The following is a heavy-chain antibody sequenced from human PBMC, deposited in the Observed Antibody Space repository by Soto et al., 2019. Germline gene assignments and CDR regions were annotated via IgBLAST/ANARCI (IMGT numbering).Heavy chain of an antibody. D-gene: IGHD3-10*01. CDR3: AKGGSGMDGMDV. Sequence: QVQLVESGGGVVQPGRSLRLSCAASGFTFSSYGMHWVRQAPGKGLEWVAVISYDGSNKYYADSVKGRFTISRDNSKNTLYLQMNSLRAEVTAVYYCAKGGSGMDGMDVWGQGTTVTVSS. V-gene: IGHV3-30*18. CDR1: GFTFSSYG. J-gene: IGHJ6*02. CDR2: ISYDGSNK.